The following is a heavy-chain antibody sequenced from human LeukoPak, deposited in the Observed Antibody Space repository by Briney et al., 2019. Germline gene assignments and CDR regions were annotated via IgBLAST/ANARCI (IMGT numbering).Heavy chain of an antibody. D-gene: IGHD5-24*01. CDR1: GFTFSGYA. Sequence: GGSLRLSCAASGFTFSGYAMSWVRQAPGKGLEWVSTISGGGDTYYADSVKGRFTISRDNSQNTLFLQMNSLRAEDTAVYYCANRDDYFDYWGQGTLVTVSS. V-gene: IGHV3-23*01. CDR3: ANRDDYFDY. CDR2: ISGGGDT. J-gene: IGHJ4*02.